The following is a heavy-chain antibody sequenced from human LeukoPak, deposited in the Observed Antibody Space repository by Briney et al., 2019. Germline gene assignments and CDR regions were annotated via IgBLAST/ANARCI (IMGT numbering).Heavy chain of an antibody. V-gene: IGHV4-59*06. J-gene: IGHJ4*02. CDR3: ASFRISRGYFDY. Sequence: PSETLSLTCTVSGGSISSYYWSWIRQPPGKGLEWIGYIYYSGSTYYNPSLKSRVTISVDTSKNQFSLKLSSVTAADTAVYYCASFRISRGYFDYWGQGTLVTVSS. D-gene: IGHD3-10*01. CDR2: IYYSGST. CDR1: GGSISSYY.